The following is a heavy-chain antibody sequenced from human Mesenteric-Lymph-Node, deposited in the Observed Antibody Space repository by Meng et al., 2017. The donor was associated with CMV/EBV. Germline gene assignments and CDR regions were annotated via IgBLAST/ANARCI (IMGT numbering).Heavy chain of an antibody. J-gene: IGHJ4*02. V-gene: IGHV1-18*04. CDR1: GYTFSNSG. Sequence: VYCKASGYTFSNSGISWVRPAPGQGLEWMGWISGYNGSTNYAQNVQDRVTMTTDTSTSTAYMELRSLTSDDAAVYYCTRATYHYGDYWGQGTLVTVSS. CDR2: ISGYNGST. CDR3: TRATYHYGDY.